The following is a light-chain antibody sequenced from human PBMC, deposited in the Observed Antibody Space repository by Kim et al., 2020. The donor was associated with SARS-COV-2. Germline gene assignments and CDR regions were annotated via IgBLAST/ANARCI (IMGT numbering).Light chain of an antibody. CDR1: QGINNY. J-gene: IGKJ2*01. CDR3: QQYTGYPYT. Sequence: SASVGDRITMTCRASQGINNYLAWFQQRPGRAPRSLIYGASNLQSGVPSKSSGSGFGTDFTLTITNLQPEDFATYYCQQYTGYPYTFGQGTKLEI. V-gene: IGKV1-16*02. CDR2: GAS.